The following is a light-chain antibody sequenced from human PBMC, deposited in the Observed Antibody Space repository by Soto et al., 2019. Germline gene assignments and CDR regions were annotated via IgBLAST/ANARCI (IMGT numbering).Light chain of an antibody. Sequence: QSALTQPASVSGSPGQSITISCTGTSSDVGGYNYVSWYQHHPGKAPKLLIYDVTNRPSGVSNRFSGSKSGNTASLTISGLQAEDDADYYCTSYTTSSPYVVFGGGTKVTVL. CDR1: SSDVGGYNY. CDR2: DVT. V-gene: IGLV2-14*03. J-gene: IGLJ2*01. CDR3: TSYTTSSPYVV.